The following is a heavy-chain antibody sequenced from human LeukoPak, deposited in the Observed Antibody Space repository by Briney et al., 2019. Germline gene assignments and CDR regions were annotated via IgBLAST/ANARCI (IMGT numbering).Heavy chain of an antibody. Sequence: SEPLSLTCTVSGGSINNYYWSWIRQPPGKGLEWIGYIYYTGSTNYNPSLKSRVTISLDTSRTQFSLKLSSVTAADTAVYYCARHGFYGSGSYSFDHWGQGSLVTVSS. V-gene: IGHV4-59*08. J-gene: IGHJ4*02. CDR2: IYYTGST. D-gene: IGHD3-10*01. CDR1: GGSINNYY. CDR3: ARHGFYGSGSYSFDH.